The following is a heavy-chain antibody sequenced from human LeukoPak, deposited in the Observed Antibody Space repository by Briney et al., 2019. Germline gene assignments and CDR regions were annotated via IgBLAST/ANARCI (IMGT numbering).Heavy chain of an antibody. CDR3: ATYPAPSWPYYFHH. CDR2: LYSGGST. D-gene: IGHD2-2*01. V-gene: IGHV3-66*01. J-gene: IGHJ4*02. Sequence: GGSLRLSCAVSVFTVSSNYMSGVSQAPGKGLEWGSGLYSGGSTYYADSVKVRFTISRDNSKNTLYLQMNRLRAEDTALYYCATYPAPSWPYYFHHWGQGTLVTVSS. CDR1: VFTVSSNY.